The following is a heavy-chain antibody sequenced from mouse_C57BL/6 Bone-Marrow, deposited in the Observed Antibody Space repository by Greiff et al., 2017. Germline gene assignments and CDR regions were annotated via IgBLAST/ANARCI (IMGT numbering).Heavy chain of an antibody. V-gene: IGHV14-4*01. CDR1: GFNIKDDY. Sequence: EVQLQQSGAELVRPGASVKLSCTASGFNIKDDYMHWVKQRPEQGLEWIGWIDPENGDTEYASKFQGKATITADTSSNTAYLQLSSLTSEDTAVYYCTVCLYYGNYGDYWGQGTTLTVSS. CDR2: IDPENGDT. CDR3: TVCLYYGNYGDY. D-gene: IGHD2-1*01. J-gene: IGHJ2*01.